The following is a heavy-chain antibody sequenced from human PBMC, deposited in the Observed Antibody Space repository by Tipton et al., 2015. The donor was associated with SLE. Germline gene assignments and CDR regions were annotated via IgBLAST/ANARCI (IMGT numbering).Heavy chain of an antibody. CDR3: ARECSGTGCLDY. J-gene: IGHJ4*02. CDR2: ISANNGDT. Sequence: QLVQSGAEVKKPGASVKVSCKASGYRFTNYGISWVRQAPGQGLEWMGWISANNGDTKYAQTFQGRVTMTTDTSTSTSFMTLRSPRSDDTAIYYCARECSGTGCLDYWGQGTLVTVSS. CDR1: GYRFTNYG. V-gene: IGHV1-18*01. D-gene: IGHD2-8*02.